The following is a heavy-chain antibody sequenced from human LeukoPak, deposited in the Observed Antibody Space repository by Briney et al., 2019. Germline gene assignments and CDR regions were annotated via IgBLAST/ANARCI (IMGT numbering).Heavy chain of an antibody. Sequence: SETLSLTCTVSGGSISNKYWSWIRQPAGKGLEWVGRIYSSGNTKYNPSLKSRVTMSLDTSKNQFSLKLTSLTAADTAVYYCARGRSCSGTSCPYDAFDIWGQGTMVTVSS. CDR2: IYSSGNT. CDR3: ARGRSCSGTSCPYDAFDI. J-gene: IGHJ3*02. CDR1: GGSISNKY. V-gene: IGHV4-4*07. D-gene: IGHD2-2*01.